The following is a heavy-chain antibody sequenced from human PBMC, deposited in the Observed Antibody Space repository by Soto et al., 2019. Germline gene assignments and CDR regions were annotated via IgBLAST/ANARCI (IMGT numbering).Heavy chain of an antibody. V-gene: IGHV3-15*07. Sequence: PGGSMSLSCAASGFTFSTAWRNWVRQAPGKGLEWVGRIKSQVNGGTPDFAAPVRGRFAISRDDSRSMVYLQMNRLKTEDTAVYYCTTDSYFTSKLVRFDYWGLGTLVTVSS. CDR3: TTDSYFTSKLVRFDY. D-gene: IGHD2-21*01. J-gene: IGHJ4*01. CDR2: IKSQVNGGTP. CDR1: GFTFSTAW.